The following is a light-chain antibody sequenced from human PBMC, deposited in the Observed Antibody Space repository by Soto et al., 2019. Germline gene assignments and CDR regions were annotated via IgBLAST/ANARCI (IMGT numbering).Light chain of an antibody. Sequence: QSVLTQPASVSGSPGQSITISCTGTSSDVGGYNYVSWYQQHPGKAPKLMIYDVSNRPSGVSNRFSGSKSGNTASLTISGLQAEDEADYYCSSYTSSSGYVFGTGTKVTVL. CDR1: SSDVGGYNY. CDR3: SSYTSSSGYV. CDR2: DVS. J-gene: IGLJ1*01. V-gene: IGLV2-14*01.